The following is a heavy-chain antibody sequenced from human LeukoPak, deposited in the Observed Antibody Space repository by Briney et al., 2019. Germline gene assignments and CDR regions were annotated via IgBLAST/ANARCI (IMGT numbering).Heavy chain of an antibody. V-gene: IGHV1-2*02. CDR3: ARAEVRYWNQGGKNWFDP. D-gene: IGHD1-1*01. CDR1: GYTFTDYY. CDR2: INPNSGDT. J-gene: IGHJ5*02. Sequence: GASVKVSCKASGYTFTDYYMHWVRQTPGQGLEWMGWINPNSGDTNYAQKFQCRVTMTRDTSISTAYMERSRLRSDDTAVYYCARAEVRYWNQGGKNWFDPWGQGTLVTVSS.